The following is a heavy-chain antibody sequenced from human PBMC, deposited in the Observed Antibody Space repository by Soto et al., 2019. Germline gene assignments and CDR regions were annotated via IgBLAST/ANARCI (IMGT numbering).Heavy chain of an antibody. J-gene: IGHJ6*02. CDR3: GRLGIAVAAFFYSYGMDV. Sequence: QVQLVQSGAEVKKPGSSVNVSCKASGGTFSSYAISWVRQAPGQGLEWMGGIIPIFGTANYAQKFQGRVPITADEATSTEYQELSSHRSEDTAQCYCGRLGIAVAAFFYSYGMDVWGQGNTVSVSS. CDR2: IIPIFGTA. D-gene: IGHD6-19*01. V-gene: IGHV1-69*01. CDR1: GGTFSSYA.